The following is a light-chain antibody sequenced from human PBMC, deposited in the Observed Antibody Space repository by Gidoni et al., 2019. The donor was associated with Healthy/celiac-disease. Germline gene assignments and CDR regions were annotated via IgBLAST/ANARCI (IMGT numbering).Light chain of an antibody. CDR3: QQYNNWPPWT. J-gene: IGKJ1*01. V-gene: IGKV3-15*01. CDR2: GAS. Sequence: EIVMTQSPATLSVSPGERATLSCRASQSVSSNLAWYQQTPGQAPRLLIYGASTRATGIPARFSGSGSGTEFTLTISSLQSEDFAVYYGQQYNNWPPWTFGQGTKVEIK. CDR1: QSVSSN.